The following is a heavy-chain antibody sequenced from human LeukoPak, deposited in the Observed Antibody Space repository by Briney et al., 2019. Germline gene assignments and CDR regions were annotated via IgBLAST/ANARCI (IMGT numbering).Heavy chain of an antibody. CDR3: ARVRDGSQDY. CDR1: GFTFSSYE. D-gene: IGHD5-24*01. CDR2: ISSGDSTI. Sequence: GGSLRLSCVASGFTFSSYEMNWVRQAPGKGLEWVSYISSGDSTIYYADSVKGRFTISRDNAKNSLYLQMNSLRAEDTAVYYCARVRDGSQDYWGQGTLVTVSS. J-gene: IGHJ4*02. V-gene: IGHV3-48*03.